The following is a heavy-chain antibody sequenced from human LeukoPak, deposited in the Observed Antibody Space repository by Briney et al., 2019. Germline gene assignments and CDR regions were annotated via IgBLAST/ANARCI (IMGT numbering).Heavy chain of an antibody. D-gene: IGHD1-26*01. J-gene: IGHJ3*02. Sequence: PGGSLRLSCAASGFTVSRNYMGWVRQAPGKGLEWVSEIYSGGSTYYAASVKGRFSISRDNSKNTVYLQMNSLRVEDTAVYYCARELREHGVFDIWGQGIMVTVSS. CDR3: ARELREHGVFDI. CDR2: IYSGGST. V-gene: IGHV3-53*01. CDR1: GFTVSRNY.